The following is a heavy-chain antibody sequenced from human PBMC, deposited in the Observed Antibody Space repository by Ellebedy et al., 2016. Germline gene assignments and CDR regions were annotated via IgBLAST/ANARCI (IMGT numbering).Heavy chain of an antibody. Sequence: GESLKISXAASGFTFSSYAMHWVRQAPGKGLEWVAVISYDGSNKYYADSVKGRFTISRDNSKNTLYLQMNSLRAEDTAVNYCARELERYDSSGYYGYWGQGTLVTVSS. CDR2: ISYDGSNK. CDR1: GFTFSSYA. D-gene: IGHD3-22*01. V-gene: IGHV3-30-3*01. CDR3: ARELERYDSSGYYGY. J-gene: IGHJ4*02.